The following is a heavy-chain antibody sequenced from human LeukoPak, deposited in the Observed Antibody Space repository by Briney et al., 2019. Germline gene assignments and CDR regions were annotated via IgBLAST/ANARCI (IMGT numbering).Heavy chain of an antibody. Sequence: SETLSLTCTVSGGSISSYYWSWIRQPPGKGLEWLGYIYYSGSTNYNPSLKGRVTISVDTSENQFSLKLSSVTAADTAVYYCASAGYSSGWYGWFDPWGQGTLVTVSS. D-gene: IGHD6-19*01. V-gene: IGHV4-59*01. CDR2: IYYSGST. CDR3: ASAGYSSGWYGWFDP. J-gene: IGHJ5*02. CDR1: GGSISSYY.